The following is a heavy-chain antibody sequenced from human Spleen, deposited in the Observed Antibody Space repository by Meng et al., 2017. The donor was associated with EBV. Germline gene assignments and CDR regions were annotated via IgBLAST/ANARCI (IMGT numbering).Heavy chain of an antibody. CDR3: ARAVSGGYDVNFDY. J-gene: IGHJ4*02. Sequence: QVPLVPPGPEVKEPGASVNVSCKSSGYSFTDYYIHWVRQAPGQGLEWIGRINPHSGDTNYARKFQGRVTMTRDTSISTAYMDLTRLTSDDTAAYYCARAVSGGYDVNFDYWGQGSLVTASS. CDR2: INPHSGDT. V-gene: IGHV1-2*06. CDR1: GYSFTDYY. D-gene: IGHD5-12*01.